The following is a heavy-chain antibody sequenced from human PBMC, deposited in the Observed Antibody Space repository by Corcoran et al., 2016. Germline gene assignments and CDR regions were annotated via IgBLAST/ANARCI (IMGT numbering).Heavy chain of an antibody. CDR2: ISYDGSNK. CDR1: GFTFSSYG. J-gene: IGHJ6*02. Sequence: QVQLVESGGGVVQPGRSLRLSCAASGFTFSSYGMHWVRQAPGKGLEWVAVISYDGSNKYYADSVKGRFTISRDNSKNTLYLQMNSLRAEGAAVYYCAKDLAGVVPAAPTYYYYGMDVWGQGTTVTVSS. D-gene: IGHD2-2*01. V-gene: IGHV3-30*18. CDR3: AKDLAGVVPAAPTYYYYGMDV.